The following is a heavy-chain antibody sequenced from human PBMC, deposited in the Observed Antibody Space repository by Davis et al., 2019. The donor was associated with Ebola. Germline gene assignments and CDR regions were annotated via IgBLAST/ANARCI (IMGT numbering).Heavy chain of an antibody. Sequence: GESLKISCAASEFTFSDYAMSWVRQAPGKGLEWVSAISGSGGSTYYAGSVKGRFTISRDNSRNTLYLQMNSLRAEDTAVYYCAKAPVRFLEWFTTDYWGKGTLVTVSS. CDR2: ISGSGGST. V-gene: IGHV3-23*01. D-gene: IGHD3-3*01. CDR1: EFTFSDYA. J-gene: IGHJ4*02. CDR3: AKAPVRFLEWFTTDY.